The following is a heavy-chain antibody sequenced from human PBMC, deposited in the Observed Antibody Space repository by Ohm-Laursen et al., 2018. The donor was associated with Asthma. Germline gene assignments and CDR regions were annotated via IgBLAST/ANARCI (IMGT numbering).Heavy chain of an antibody. CDR3: ARDLDRGILDY. J-gene: IGHJ4*02. CDR1: GFTFSTYG. CDR2: MWHVGSNK. D-gene: IGHD1-14*01. V-gene: IGHV3-33*01. Sequence: SLRLSCTASGFTFSTYGMHWVRQAPGKGLEWVAVMWHVGSNKYYADSVKGRFAISRDNSKKKLYLQMNSLRAEDTAVYYCARDLDRGILDYWVQGTLVTVSS.